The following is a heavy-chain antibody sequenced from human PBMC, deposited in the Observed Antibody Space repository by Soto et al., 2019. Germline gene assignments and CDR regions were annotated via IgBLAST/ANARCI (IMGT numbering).Heavy chain of an antibody. CDR1: GYRFTNYG. Sequence: GASVKVSCKTSGYRFTNYGISWVRQAPGQGLEWLGWISTYNGNTNYAQKFQGRVTMTEDTSTDTAYMELSSLRSEDTAVYYCATDLIVGATYWGQGTLVTVSS. D-gene: IGHD1-26*01. V-gene: IGHV1-18*04. CDR2: ISTYNGNT. CDR3: ATDLIVGATY. J-gene: IGHJ4*02.